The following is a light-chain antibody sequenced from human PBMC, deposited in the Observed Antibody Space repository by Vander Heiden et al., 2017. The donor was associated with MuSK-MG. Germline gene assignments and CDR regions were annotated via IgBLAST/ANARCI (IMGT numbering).Light chain of an antibody. CDR1: QSVGSSY. J-gene: IGKJ5*01. CDR2: GSS. CDR3: QQYVSSPHT. V-gene: IGKV3-20*01. Sequence: ENELTQSLGTLSLTPGEKATLPCRASQSVGSSYLAWYQQKPGQAPRLLIYGSSNRAPGIPDRFSGSGSGTDFTLTISRLEPEDFAVYYCQQYVSSPHTFGRGTRLEIK.